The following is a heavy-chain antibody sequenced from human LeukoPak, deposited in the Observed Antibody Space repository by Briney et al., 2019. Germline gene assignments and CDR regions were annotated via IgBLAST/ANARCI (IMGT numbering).Heavy chain of an antibody. V-gene: IGHV1-46*01. J-gene: IGHJ1*01. Sequence: GASVKVSCKASGYTFTTYYMHWVRQAPGQGPEWMGIINPSGGTTSYTQNFQGRVTMTRDTSTSTVYMELSSLTSEDTAVYYCARAGVYRAHLVSWGQGTLVTVAS. CDR2: INPSGGTT. D-gene: IGHD2-8*01. CDR1: GYTFTTYY. CDR3: ARAGVYRAHLVS.